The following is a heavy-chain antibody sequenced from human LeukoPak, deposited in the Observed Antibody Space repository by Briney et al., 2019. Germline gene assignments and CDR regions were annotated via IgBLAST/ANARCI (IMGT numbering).Heavy chain of an antibody. V-gene: IGHV1-2*02. CDR2: INPNSGDT. Sequence: ASVKVSCKASGYTFTGYYMHWVRQAPGQGLEWMGWINPNSGDTNYAQKFQGRVTMTRDTSISTAYMDLSRLTSDDTAVYYCARDRSQGRDFDYWGQGTLVTGSS. J-gene: IGHJ4*02. D-gene: IGHD3-10*01. CDR1: GYTFTGYY. CDR3: ARDRSQGRDFDY.